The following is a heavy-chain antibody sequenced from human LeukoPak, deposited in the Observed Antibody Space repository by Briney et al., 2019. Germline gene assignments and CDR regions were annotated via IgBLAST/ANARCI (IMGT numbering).Heavy chain of an antibody. Sequence: GGSLRLSCAASGFTFSTFAMIWVRQPPGKGLEWVSSIFPSGGEIHYADSVRGRFIISRDNSKSTLSLQMNSLRAEDTAVYYCATYRQVLLPFESWGQGTLVTVSS. D-gene: IGHD2-8*02. CDR1: GFTFSTFA. J-gene: IGHJ4*02. V-gene: IGHV3-23*01. CDR2: IFPSGGEI. CDR3: ATYRQVLLPFES.